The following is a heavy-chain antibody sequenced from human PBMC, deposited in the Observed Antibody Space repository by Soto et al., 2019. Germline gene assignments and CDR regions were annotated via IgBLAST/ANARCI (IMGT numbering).Heavy chain of an antibody. V-gene: IGHV3-11*01. J-gene: IGHJ6*03. CDR2: ISSSGSTI. Sequence: GGSLRLSCAASGFTFSDYYMSWIRQAPGKGLEWVSYISSSGSTIYYADSVKGRFTISRDNAKNSLYLQMNSLRAEDTAVYYCARAYHDFWSGYYMKDYYYYYYMDVWGKGTTVTVSS. CDR3: ARAYHDFWSGYYMKDYYYYYYMDV. D-gene: IGHD3-3*01. CDR1: GFTFSDYY.